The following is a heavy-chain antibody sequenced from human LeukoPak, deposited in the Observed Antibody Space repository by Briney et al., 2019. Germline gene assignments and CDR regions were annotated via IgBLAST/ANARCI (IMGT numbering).Heavy chain of an antibody. CDR3: ARGASIAVADSFDY. Sequence: GGSLRLSCAASGFTFSSYAMHWVRQAPGKGLEWVAVISYDGSNKYYADSVKGRFTISRDNAKNSLYLQMNSLRAEDTAVYYCARGASIAVADSFDYWGQGTLVTVSS. V-gene: IGHV3-30-3*01. D-gene: IGHD6-13*01. CDR2: ISYDGSNK. CDR1: GFTFSSYA. J-gene: IGHJ4*02.